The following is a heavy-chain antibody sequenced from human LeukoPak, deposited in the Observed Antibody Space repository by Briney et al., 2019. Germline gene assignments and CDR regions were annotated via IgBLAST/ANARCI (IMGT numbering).Heavy chain of an antibody. V-gene: IGHV4-38-2*02. J-gene: IGHJ4*02. CDR2: SYHSGST. CDR1: GYSIRSGYY. Sequence: PSETLSLTCTVSGYSIRSGYYWGWIRQPPGKGLEWIASSYHSGSTYYNPSLRRRVTISVDTSKNQFSLKLRSVTAADTAAYYCARVDRAPVDYWGQGTLVTVSS. D-gene: IGHD3-22*01. CDR3: ARVDRAPVDY.